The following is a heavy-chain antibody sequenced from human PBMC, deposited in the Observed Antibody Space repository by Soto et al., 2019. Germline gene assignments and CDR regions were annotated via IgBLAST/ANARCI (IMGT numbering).Heavy chain of an antibody. CDR1: GYTFASYA. CDR3: ATDPPPPDY. V-gene: IGHV1-18*01. Sequence: QVQLVQSGAEVKKPGASVKVSCKASGYTFASYAISWMRQAPGQGLEWMGWISAYNGNTNYAQKLQGRVTMTTHTATSTAYMDLRSLRSDDTAVYYCATDPPPPDYWGQGTLVTVSS. J-gene: IGHJ4*02. CDR2: ISAYNGNT.